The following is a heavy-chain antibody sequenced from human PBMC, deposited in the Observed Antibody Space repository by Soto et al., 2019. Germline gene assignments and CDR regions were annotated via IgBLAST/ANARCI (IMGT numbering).Heavy chain of an antibody. CDR3: ARVSSTVVVPAAISPFDY. CDR1: GFTFSSYS. V-gene: IGHV3-21*01. Sequence: EVQLVESGGGLVKPGGSLRLSCAASGFTFSSYSMNWVRQAPGKGLEWVSYISSSSSYIYYADSVKGRFTISRDNAKNSLYLQMISLRAEDTAVYYCARVSSTVVVPAAISPFDYWGQGTLVTVSS. D-gene: IGHD2-2*01. J-gene: IGHJ4*02. CDR2: ISSSSSYI.